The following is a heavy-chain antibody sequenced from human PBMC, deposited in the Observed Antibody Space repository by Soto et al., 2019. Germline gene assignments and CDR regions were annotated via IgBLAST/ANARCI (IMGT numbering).Heavy chain of an antibody. V-gene: IGHV3-23*01. CDR1: GFTFSSYA. CDR2: ISGSGGDT. Sequence: GSLRLSCAASGFTFSSYAMTWVRQAPGKGLEWVSGISGSGGDTYYADSVKGHFTISRGNSKKTLFLQLTSMRAEDTDVYYCAIGVGQDADLAMDVWGQGTTVTVS. J-gene: IGHJ6*02. CDR3: AIGVGQDADLAMDV. D-gene: IGHD1-26*01.